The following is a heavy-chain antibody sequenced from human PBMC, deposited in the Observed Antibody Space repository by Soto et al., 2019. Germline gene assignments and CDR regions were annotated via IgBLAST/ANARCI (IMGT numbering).Heavy chain of an antibody. V-gene: IGHV1-69*01. J-gene: IGHJ6*02. Sequence: QVQLVQSGAEVKKPGSSVKVSCKASGGTFNSYAISWGRQAPGQGLEWMGGIIPIFGTANYAQNLQGRVAITADESTSAAYMQLRSLISEDTAVYYCALWGFRDGNKSNNNYGMDVWGQGTTVTVSS. CDR3: ALWGFRDGNKSNNNYGMDV. CDR2: IIPIFGTA. D-gene: IGHD3-10*01. CDR1: GGTFNSYA.